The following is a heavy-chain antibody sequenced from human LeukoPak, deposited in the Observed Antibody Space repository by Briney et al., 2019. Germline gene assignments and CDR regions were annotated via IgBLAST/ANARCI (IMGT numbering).Heavy chain of an antibody. CDR3: ARDQGRAAHDY. J-gene: IGHJ4*02. CDR1: GYTFTSYY. V-gene: IGHV1-46*01. Sequence: ASVKVSCKASGYTFTSYYMHWVRQAPGQGLEWMGIINPSGGSTSYAQKFQGRVTMTRDTSISTAYMELSRLRSDDTAVYYCARDQGRAAHDYWGQGTLVTVSS. D-gene: IGHD6-13*01. CDR2: INPSGGST.